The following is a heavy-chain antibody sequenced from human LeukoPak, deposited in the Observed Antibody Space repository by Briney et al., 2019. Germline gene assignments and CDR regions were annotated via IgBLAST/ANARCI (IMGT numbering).Heavy chain of an antibody. CDR1: GFTFSIYT. CDR2: ISGSGTGYST. Sequence: GGSLRLSCSASGFTFSIYTMYWVRQAPGKGLEYVSTISGSGTGYSTYYADSVKGRFTISRDNSKNTLYLQMDSLRAEDTAVYYCARDLRISHDYSDYVSIPFFNGDARYGMDVWGQGTTVTVSS. CDR3: ARDLRISHDYSDYVSIPFFNGDARYGMDV. V-gene: IGHV3-64*04. J-gene: IGHJ6*02. D-gene: IGHD4-11*01.